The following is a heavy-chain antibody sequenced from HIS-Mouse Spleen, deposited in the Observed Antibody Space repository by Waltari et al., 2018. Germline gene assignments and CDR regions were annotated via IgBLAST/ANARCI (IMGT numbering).Heavy chain of an antibody. J-gene: IGHJ4*02. Sequence: QVQLVESGGGVVQPGRSLGLSCAASGVTFSSSGRHWVRQAPGKGLEWVAVISYDGSNKYYADAVKGRFTISRDNSKNTLYLQMNSLRAEDTAVYYCAKASSGWLDYWGQGTLVTVSS. V-gene: IGHV3-30*18. CDR2: ISYDGSNK. CDR1: GVTFSSSG. D-gene: IGHD6-19*01. CDR3: AKASSGWLDY.